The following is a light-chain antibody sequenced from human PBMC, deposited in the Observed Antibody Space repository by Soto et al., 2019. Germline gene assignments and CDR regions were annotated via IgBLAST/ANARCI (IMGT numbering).Light chain of an antibody. CDR1: QSVSRSY. CDR3: QQYGSSPPT. V-gene: IGKV3-20*01. Sequence: ENVLRQSPGTMSLSPGERDTLSCRASQSVSRSYLAWYQQKPGQAPRLLIYGASSRATGIPDRFSGSGSGTDFTLTISRLEPEDFAVYYCQQYGSSPPTFGQGTKVEIK. J-gene: IGKJ1*01. CDR2: GAS.